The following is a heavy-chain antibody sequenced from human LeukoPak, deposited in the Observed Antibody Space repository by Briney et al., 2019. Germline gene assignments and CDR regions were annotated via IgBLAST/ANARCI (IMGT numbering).Heavy chain of an antibody. CDR1: GGSIGSSSYY. CDR2: IYYSGST. Sequence: SETLSLTCTVSGGSIGSSSYYWGWIRQPPGKGLEWIGSIYYSGSTYYNPSLKSRVTISVDTSKNQFSLKLSSVTAADTAVYYCARQKPDTTVTMWDPKNLDYWGQGTLVTVSS. CDR3: ARQKPDTTVTMWDPKNLDY. V-gene: IGHV4-39*01. J-gene: IGHJ4*02. D-gene: IGHD4-17*01.